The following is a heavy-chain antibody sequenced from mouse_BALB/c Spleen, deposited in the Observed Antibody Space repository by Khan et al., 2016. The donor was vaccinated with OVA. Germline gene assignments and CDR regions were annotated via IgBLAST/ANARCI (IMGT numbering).Heavy chain of an antibody. J-gene: IGHJ4*01. V-gene: IGHV1-4*01. CDR1: GYTFSTYT. CDR3: ARSGDGYYPPYPMDY. D-gene: IGHD2-3*01. Sequence: QVQLQQSGAELARPGASVKMSCRASGYTFSTYTMHWVKQRPGQGLEWIGYINPSSNYTNYSQKFKDKATLSADKSSSTAYMQLTSLTSDDSAVYYWARSGDGYYPPYPMDYWGQGTSVTGSS. CDR2: INPSSNYT.